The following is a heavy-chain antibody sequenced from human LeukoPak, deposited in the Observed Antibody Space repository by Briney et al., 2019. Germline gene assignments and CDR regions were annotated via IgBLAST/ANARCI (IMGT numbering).Heavy chain of an antibody. CDR1: GGTFSSYA. CDR3: ARGGRYCSSTSCYSSAFDI. V-gene: IGHV1-69*13. CDR2: IIPIFGTA. J-gene: IGHJ3*02. D-gene: IGHD2-2*01. Sequence: SVKVSCKASGGTFSSYAISWVRQAPGQGLEWMGGIIPIFGTANYAQKFQGRVTITADESTSTAYMELTSLRSEDTAVYYCARGGRYCSSTSCYSSAFDIWGQGTMVTVSS.